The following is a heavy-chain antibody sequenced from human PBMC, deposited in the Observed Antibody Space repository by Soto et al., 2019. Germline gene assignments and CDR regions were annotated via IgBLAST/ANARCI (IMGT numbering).Heavy chain of an antibody. D-gene: IGHD3-16*01. Sequence: QVQRVQSGAEVKKPGASVKVSCKASGYTFTDYGMNWVRQAPGQGLEWMGWISAYTGNTNYAQKFQVRVTMTTDTSTSTAYVELRSLRSDDTAVYYCARVPSRGNNWFDPWGQGTLVTVSS. CDR3: ARVPSRGNNWFDP. V-gene: IGHV1-18*01. J-gene: IGHJ5*02. CDR2: ISAYTGNT. CDR1: GYTFTDYG.